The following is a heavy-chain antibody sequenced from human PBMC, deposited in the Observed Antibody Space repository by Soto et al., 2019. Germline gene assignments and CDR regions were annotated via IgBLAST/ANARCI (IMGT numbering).Heavy chain of an antibody. D-gene: IGHD1-26*01. CDR3: ARDTGGSYDF. V-gene: IGHV3-72*01. CDR2: TRDKANNYAS. J-gene: IGHJ4*02. Sequence: EVQLVESGGGLVQPGGSLRLSCAASGFTFSDYYMDWVRQLPGKGLEWVGRTRDKANNYASEYAPSLKGRFTSSRHDSEDSMFLQLNSLKTEDTAVYYCARDTGGSYDFWGQGALVTVSS. CDR1: GFTFSDYY.